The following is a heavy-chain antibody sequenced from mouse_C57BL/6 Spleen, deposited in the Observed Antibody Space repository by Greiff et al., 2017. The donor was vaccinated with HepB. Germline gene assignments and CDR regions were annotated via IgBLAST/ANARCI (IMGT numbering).Heavy chain of an antibody. CDR3: TPLVTTGAWFAY. Sequence: EVQLQQSGAELVRPGASVKLSCTASGFNIKDDYMHWVKQRPEQGLEWIGWIDPENGDTEYASKFQGKATITADTSSNTAYLQLSSLTSEDTAVYYCTPLVTTGAWFAYWGQGTLVTVSA. CDR1: GFNIKDDY. D-gene: IGHD2-1*01. J-gene: IGHJ3*01. CDR2: IDPENGDT. V-gene: IGHV14-4*01.